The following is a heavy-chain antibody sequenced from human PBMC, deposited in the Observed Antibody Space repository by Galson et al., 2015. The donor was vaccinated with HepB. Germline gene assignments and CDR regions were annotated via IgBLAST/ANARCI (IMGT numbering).Heavy chain of an antibody. CDR3: TRDSGFGEPALYYYGMDV. Sequence: CAISGDSVSSKSVAWNWVRQSPSRGLEGLGRTYYRSGWFSDYAVSVKSRITINPETSKNQFSLQLSSVIPDDTALYYCTRDSGFGEPALYYYGMDVWGQGTTVTVSS. J-gene: IGHJ6*02. CDR1: GDSVSSKSVA. CDR2: TYYRSGWFS. V-gene: IGHV6-1*01. D-gene: IGHD3-10*01.